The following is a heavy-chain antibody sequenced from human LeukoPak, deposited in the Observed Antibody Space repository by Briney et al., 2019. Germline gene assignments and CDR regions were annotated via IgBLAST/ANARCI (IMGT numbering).Heavy chain of an antibody. CDR1: GGSISSYY. CDR2: IYYSGST. V-gene: IGHV4-59*01. Sequence: SETLSLTCTVSGGSISSYYWSWIRQPPGKGLEWIGYIYYSGSTNYNPSLKSRVTVSVDTSKNQFSLKLSSVTAADTAVYYCAGSGKYYFDYWAREPWSPSPQ. D-gene: IGHD3-10*01. J-gene: IGHJ4*02. CDR3: AGSGKYYFDY.